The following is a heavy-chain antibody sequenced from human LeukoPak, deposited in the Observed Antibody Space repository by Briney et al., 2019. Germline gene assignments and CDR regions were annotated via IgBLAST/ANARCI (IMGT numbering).Heavy chain of an antibody. V-gene: IGHV4-59*01. CDR3: VRDKGDGTRPSSERFDY. CDR1: GVSISSYY. CDR2: IYYTGTT. D-gene: IGHD5-24*01. Sequence: PSETLSLTCTVSGVSISSYYWSWLRQPPGGGLEWIGYIYYTGTTKYNPSLKSRAAIPVDTTKTHFSLNLTAASSADTAGYYCVRDKGDGTRPSSERFDYWGQGTLVTVSS. J-gene: IGHJ4*02.